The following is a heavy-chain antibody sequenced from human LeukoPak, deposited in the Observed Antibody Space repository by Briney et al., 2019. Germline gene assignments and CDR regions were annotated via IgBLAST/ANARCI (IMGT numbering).Heavy chain of an antibody. J-gene: IGHJ4*02. D-gene: IGHD3-9*01. V-gene: IGHV5-51*01. CDR1: GYSFTTYW. CDR2: IYPSDSDA. CDR3: ARRNYDILTGYYNDYFDY. Sequence: GESLKISCKGSGYSFTTYWIGWVRQMPGKGLEWVGIIYPSDSDARYSPSFQGQVTISADKSINTAYLQWSSLKASDTAMYYCARRNYDILTGYYNDYFDYWGQGTLVTVSS.